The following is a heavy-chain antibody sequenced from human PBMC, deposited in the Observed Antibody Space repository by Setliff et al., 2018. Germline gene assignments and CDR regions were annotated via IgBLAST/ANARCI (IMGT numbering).Heavy chain of an antibody. CDR3: ARGGTYSSGPLDY. Sequence: PGGSLRLSCAASGFTFSSYAMHWVRQAPGKGLEHVSSISSSGGNIYYANSVKGRFIISRDNSKSTLFLQMGSLRAEDMSVYYCARGGTYSSGPLDYWGQGILVTVSS. J-gene: IGHJ4*02. CDR1: GFTFSSYA. V-gene: IGHV3-64*01. D-gene: IGHD3-22*01. CDR2: ISSSGGNI.